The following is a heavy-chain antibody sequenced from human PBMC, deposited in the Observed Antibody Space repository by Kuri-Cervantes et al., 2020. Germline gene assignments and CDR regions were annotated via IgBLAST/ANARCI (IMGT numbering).Heavy chain of an antibody. CDR3: ARDREMATGNDAFDI. CDR2: IYYSGST. V-gene: IGHV4-34*01. J-gene: IGHJ3*02. Sequence: GSLRLSCAVYGGSFSGYYWGWIRQPPGKGLAWIGSIYYSGSTYYNPSLKSRVTISVDPSKNQFSLKLSSVTAADTAVYYCARDREMATGNDAFDIWGQGTMVTVSS. CDR1: GGSFSGYY. D-gene: IGHD5-24*01.